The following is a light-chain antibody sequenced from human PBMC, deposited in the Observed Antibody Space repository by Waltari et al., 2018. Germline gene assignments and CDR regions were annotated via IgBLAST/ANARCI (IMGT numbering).Light chain of an antibody. V-gene: IGKV3-15*01. CDR2: GAS. Sequence: IVMTQSPATLSVSPGERATLSCRTSQSVKSNLAWYQQNPGQAPMLLIYGASTRVTGIPARFSGSGSGTEFTLTISSLQSEDSAVYFCQQYNIRPPDTFGQGTKLEIK. J-gene: IGKJ2*01. CDR3: QQYNIRPPDT. CDR1: QSVKSN.